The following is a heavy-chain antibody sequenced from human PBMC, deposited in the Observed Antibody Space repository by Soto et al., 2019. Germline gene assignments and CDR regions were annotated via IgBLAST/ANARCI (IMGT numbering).Heavy chain of an antibody. V-gene: IGHV3-23*01. CDR1: GFTFSSYA. Sequence: EVQLLESGGGLVQPGGSLRLSCAASGFTFSSYAMSWVRQAPGKGLECVSAISGSGGSTYYADSVKGRFTISRDNSKNTLYLQMNSLRAEDTAVYYCAKDAVGAVYYYYYGMDVWGQGTTVTVSS. J-gene: IGHJ6*02. CDR3: AKDAVGAVYYYYYGMDV. D-gene: IGHD1-26*01. CDR2: ISGSGGST.